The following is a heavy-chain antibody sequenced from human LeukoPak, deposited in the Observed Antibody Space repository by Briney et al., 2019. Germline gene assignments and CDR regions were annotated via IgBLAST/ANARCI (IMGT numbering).Heavy chain of an antibody. D-gene: IGHD3-16*01. J-gene: IGHJ3*02. Sequence: SETLSLTCTVSGGSISSYYRSCIRQPPGKGLEGIGYISPTGSTKYSPSLKSRVTISADTSKNQFSLKLSSVTAADTAVYFCARLGQPNAFDMWGQGTTVSVSS. CDR3: ARLGQPNAFDM. CDR1: GGSISSYY. V-gene: IGHV4-59*08. CDR2: ISPTGST.